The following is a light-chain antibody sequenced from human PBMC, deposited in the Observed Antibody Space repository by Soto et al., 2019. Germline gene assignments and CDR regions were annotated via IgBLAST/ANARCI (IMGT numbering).Light chain of an antibody. Sequence: QSALTQPASVSGSPGQSITISCTGTGSDVGGYNYVSWYQQHPGKAPKLMIYDVSNRPSGVSNRFSGSKSGNTASLTISGLQAEDEADYYCCSYTSSSTPVVFGGGTKLTVL. CDR2: DVS. CDR1: GSDVGGYNY. V-gene: IGLV2-14*03. CDR3: CSYTSSSTPVV. J-gene: IGLJ2*01.